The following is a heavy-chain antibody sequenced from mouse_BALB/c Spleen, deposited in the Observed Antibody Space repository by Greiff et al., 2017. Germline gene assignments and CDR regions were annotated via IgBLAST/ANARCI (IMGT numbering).Heavy chain of an antibody. D-gene: IGHD1-1*01. V-gene: IGHV5-9-4*01. CDR2: ISSGGSYT. J-gene: IGHJ1*01. Sequence: EVQGVESGGGLVKPGGSLKLSCAASGFTFSSYAMSWVRQSPEKRLEWVAEISSGGSYTYYPDTVTGRFTISRDNAKNTLYLEMSSLRSEDTAMYYCARFTTVGGFDVWGAGTTVTVSS. CDR1: GFTFSSYA. CDR3: ARFTTVGGFDV.